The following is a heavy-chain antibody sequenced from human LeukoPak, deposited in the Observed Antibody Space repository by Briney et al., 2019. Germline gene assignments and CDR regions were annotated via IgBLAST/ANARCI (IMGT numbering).Heavy chain of an antibody. D-gene: IGHD2-2*01. CDR2: IRYDGRNK. CDR3: ARDGIPAARDYFQH. Sequence: GGSLRLSCAASGFTFSSYGMHWVRQAPGKGLEWVAFIRYDGRNKYHADSVKGRFTISRDNSKNTLYLQMNSLRAEDTAVYYCARDGIPAARDYFQHWGQGTLVTVSS. CDR1: GFTFSSYG. J-gene: IGHJ1*01. V-gene: IGHV3-30*02.